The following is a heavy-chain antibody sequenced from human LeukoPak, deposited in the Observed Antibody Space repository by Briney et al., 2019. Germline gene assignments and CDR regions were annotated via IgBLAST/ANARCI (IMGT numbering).Heavy chain of an antibody. CDR3: AKDPSLSGYTYFDY. D-gene: IGHD3-3*01. CDR2: ISGSGGST. CDR1: GSTFSSYA. V-gene: IGHV3-23*01. Sequence: GGSLRLSCAASGSTFSSYAMSWVRQAPGKGLEWVSAISGSGGSTYYADSVKGRFTISRDNSKNTLYLQMNSLRAEDTAVYYCAKDPSLSGYTYFDYWGQGTLVTVSS. J-gene: IGHJ4*02.